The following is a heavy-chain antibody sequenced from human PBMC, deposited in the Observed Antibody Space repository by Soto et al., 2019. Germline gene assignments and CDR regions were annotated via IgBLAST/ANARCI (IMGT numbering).Heavy chain of an antibody. CDR3: TRVGSKGHYYYYMDV. Sequence: GGSLRLSCTASGFTFGDYAMSWFRQAPGKGLEWVGFIRSKAYGGTTEYAASVKGRFTISRDDSKSIAYLQMNSLKTEDTAVYYCTRVGSKGHYYYYMDVWGKGTTVTVSS. CDR2: IRSKAYGGTT. D-gene: IGHD3-10*01. V-gene: IGHV3-49*03. J-gene: IGHJ6*03. CDR1: GFTFGDYA.